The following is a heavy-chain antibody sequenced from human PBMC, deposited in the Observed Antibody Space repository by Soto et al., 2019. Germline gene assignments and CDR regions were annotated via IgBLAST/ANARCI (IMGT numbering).Heavy chain of an antibody. CDR2: ISNNGAHT. Sequence: EAQLVESGGGLVQPGGSLRLSCAASGLTFSNYEMHWVRQAPGKGLEYVSGISNNGAHTDYAKSVKGRFTISRDDSENNLYLQRSGLRAEDMALYYCARRGYGSRWPNVYMDVWGKGTTVSV. CDR3: ARRGYGSRWPNVYMDV. V-gene: IGHV3-64*01. D-gene: IGHD6-13*01. J-gene: IGHJ6*03. CDR1: GLTFSNYE.